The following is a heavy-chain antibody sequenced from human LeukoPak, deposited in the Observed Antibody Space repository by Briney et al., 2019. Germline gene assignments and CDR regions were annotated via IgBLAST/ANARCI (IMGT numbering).Heavy chain of an antibody. CDR3: ARGATISETGYFDF. D-gene: IGHD5-24*01. V-gene: IGHV4-34*01. Sequence: SETLSLTCAVYGGSFSRYYWSWIRQSPGKGLEWIAGIDHRGDTNYNPSVKSRVTISVDTSKNQFSLKVRSLSAADTAVYYCARGATISETGYFDFWGQGTLVTVSS. CDR1: GGSFSRYY. J-gene: IGHJ4*03. CDR2: IDHRGDT.